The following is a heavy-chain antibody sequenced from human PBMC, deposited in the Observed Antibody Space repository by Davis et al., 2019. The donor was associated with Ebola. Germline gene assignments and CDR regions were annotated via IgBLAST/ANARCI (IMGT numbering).Heavy chain of an antibody. CDR2: INPNSGGT. Sequence: ASVKVSCKASGFTFTGYYMHWVRQAPGPGLEWMGRINPNSGGTNYAQKFQGRVTMTRDTSISTAYMELSRLRSDDTAVYYCAASTSSPLVNDYWGQGTLVTVSS. CDR1: GFTFTGYY. D-gene: IGHD6-13*01. V-gene: IGHV1-2*06. CDR3: AASTSSPLVNDY. J-gene: IGHJ4*02.